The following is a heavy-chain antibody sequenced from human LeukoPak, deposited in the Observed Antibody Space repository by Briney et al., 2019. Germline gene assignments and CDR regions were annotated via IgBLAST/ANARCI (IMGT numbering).Heavy chain of an antibody. CDR1: GFTFSIYG. CDR3: AKTNNRNAFDI. J-gene: IGHJ3*02. D-gene: IGHD1-14*01. Sequence: PGGSLRLSCTTSGFTFSIYGMHWVRQAPSKGLEWVAFIRYDNTNKYYADSEKGRFTISRDNSKNTLYLQMNSLRAEDTAVYYCAKTNNRNAFDIWGQGTMVTVSS. CDR2: IRYDNTNK. V-gene: IGHV3-30*02.